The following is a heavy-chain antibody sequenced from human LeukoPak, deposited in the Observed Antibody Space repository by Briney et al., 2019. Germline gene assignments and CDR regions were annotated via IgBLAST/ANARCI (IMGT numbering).Heavy chain of an antibody. CDR1: GLTFSSYA. CDR2: ISGSGGST. CDR3: AKDLVRATTIYFDY. Sequence: GGSLRLSCAASGLTFSSYAMNWVRQAPGKGVEWVSTISGSGGSTYSADSVKGRFTISRDNSKNTLFLQMNSLRAEDTAVYYCAKDLVRATTIYFDYWGQGALVTVSS. J-gene: IGHJ4*02. D-gene: IGHD1-26*01. V-gene: IGHV3-23*01.